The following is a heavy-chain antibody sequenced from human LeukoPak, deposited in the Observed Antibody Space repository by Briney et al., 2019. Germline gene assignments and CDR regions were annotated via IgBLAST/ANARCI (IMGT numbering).Heavy chain of an antibody. CDR1: GFTFSSYG. V-gene: IGHV3-33*01. Sequence: GGSLKLSCAASGFTFSSYGMHWVRQAPGKGLEWVAVIWYDGSNKYYADSVKGRFTISRDNSKNTLYMQMNSLRAEDTAVYYCASSMVVGGYFDYWGQGTLVTVSS. D-gene: IGHD3-10*01. J-gene: IGHJ4*02. CDR2: IWYDGSNK. CDR3: ASSMVVGGYFDY.